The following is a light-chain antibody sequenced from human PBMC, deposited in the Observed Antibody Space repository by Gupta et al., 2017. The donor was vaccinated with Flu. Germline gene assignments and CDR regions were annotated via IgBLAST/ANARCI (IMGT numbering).Light chain of an antibody. CDR3: QQYNDWPPYT. CDR1: QSISSN. V-gene: IGKV3-15*01. Sequence: ATPSVSPGERATLTCRARQSISSNLAWYQQKPGQAPRLLIYSASARATGIPARFSGGGSGTEFTLTISSLQPEDFAVYYCQQYNDWPPYTFGQGTKLEIK. CDR2: SAS. J-gene: IGKJ2*01.